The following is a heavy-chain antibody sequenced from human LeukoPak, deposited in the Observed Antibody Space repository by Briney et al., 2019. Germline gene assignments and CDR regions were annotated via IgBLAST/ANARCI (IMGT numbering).Heavy chain of an antibody. V-gene: IGHV1-2*06. D-gene: IGHD5-18*01. Sequence: ASVKVSCKASGHTFTGYYMHWVRQAPGQGLEWMGRINPNSGGTNYAQKFQGRVTMTRDTSISTAYMELSRLRSDDTAVYYCARDRSTAMAIFDYWGQGTLVTVSS. CDR2: INPNSGGT. J-gene: IGHJ4*02. CDR1: GHTFTGYY. CDR3: ARDRSTAMAIFDY.